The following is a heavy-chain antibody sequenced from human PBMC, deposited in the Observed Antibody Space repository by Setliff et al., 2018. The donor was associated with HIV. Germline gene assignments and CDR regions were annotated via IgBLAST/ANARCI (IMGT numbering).Heavy chain of an antibody. CDR1: GAYISTYF. CDR2: IHDSGSS. Sequence: SETLSLTCTVSGAYISTYFWSWIRQSPGRGLEWIGYIHDSGSSKYNPSLKSRLTMSLDTSTNSFSLKLTSVAAADTAVYYCARDWVSDNGDRRFDLWGRGTLVTVSS. CDR3: ARDWVSDNGDRRFDL. D-gene: IGHD4-17*01. J-gene: IGHJ2*01. V-gene: IGHV4-59*01.